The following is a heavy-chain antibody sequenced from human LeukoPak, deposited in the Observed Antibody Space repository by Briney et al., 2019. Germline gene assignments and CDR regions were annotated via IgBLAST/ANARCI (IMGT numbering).Heavy chain of an antibody. CDR1: GYTFTGYY. V-gene: IGHV1-2*02. J-gene: IGHJ4*02. CDR3: ARDIEGGSSWVSPFDY. Sequence: HVASVKVSCKASGYTFTGYYMHWVRQAPGQGLEWMGWINPNSGGTNYAQKFQGRVTMTRDTSISTAYMELSRLRSDDTAVYYCARDIEGGSSWVSPFDYWGQGTLVTVSS. CDR2: INPNSGGT. D-gene: IGHD6-13*01.